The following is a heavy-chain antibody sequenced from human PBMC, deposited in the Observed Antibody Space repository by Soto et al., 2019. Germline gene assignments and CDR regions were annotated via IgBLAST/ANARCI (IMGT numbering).Heavy chain of an antibody. CDR1: GFTFSSYA. D-gene: IGHD3-16*01. J-gene: IGHJ4*02. CDR2: ISYDGSNK. V-gene: IGHV3-30-3*01. CDR3: AGDPEGMGAPSTFEY. Sequence: QVQLVESGGGVVQPGRSLRLSCAASGFTFSSYAMHWVRQAPGKGLEWVAVISYDGSNKYYADSVKGRFTISRDNSKNSIYLQMKRLIADDTAVYYCAGDPEGMGAPSTFEYCGQGTMVTDS.